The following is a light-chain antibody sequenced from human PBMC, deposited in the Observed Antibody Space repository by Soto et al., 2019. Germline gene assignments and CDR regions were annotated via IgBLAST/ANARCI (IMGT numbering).Light chain of an antibody. V-gene: IGKV3-15*01. CDR1: QSVSNK. Sequence: EIVMTQSPATLSRSPSERATRSHRASQSVSNKFAWYQQKPGQAPRLFIYEASTRATGIPDRCSGHGSGTEFTLTISSLQSEDCAVYYGQQYNKWPSITFGQGTRLEIK. CDR2: EAS. CDR3: QQYNKWPSIT. J-gene: IGKJ5*01.